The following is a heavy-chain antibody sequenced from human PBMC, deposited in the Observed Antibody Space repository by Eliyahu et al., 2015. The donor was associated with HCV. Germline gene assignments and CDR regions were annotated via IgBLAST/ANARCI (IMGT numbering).Heavy chain of an antibody. CDR2: IYTSGST. CDR3: ARVGATPTGEYFQH. V-gene: IGHV4-61*02. Sequence: QVQLQESGPGLVKPSQTLSLTCTXSGGXIXXXSYYXXWXRQPAGKGLEWIGRIYTSGSTNYNPSLKSRVTISVDTSKNQFSLKLSSVTAADTAVYYCARVGATPTGEYFQHWGQGTLVTVSS. J-gene: IGHJ1*01. D-gene: IGHD1-26*01. CDR1: GGXIXXXSYY.